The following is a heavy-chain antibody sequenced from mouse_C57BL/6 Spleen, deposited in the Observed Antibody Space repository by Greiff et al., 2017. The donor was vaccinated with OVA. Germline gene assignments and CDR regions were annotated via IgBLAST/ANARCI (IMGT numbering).Heavy chain of an antibody. Sequence: VQLQQSGAELVKPGASVKISCKASGYAFSSYWMNWVKQRPGKGLEWIGQIYPGDGDTNYNGKFKGKATLTADKSSSTAYMQLSSLTSEDSAVYFCARRGYGNFVFDYWGQGTTLTVSS. V-gene: IGHV1-80*01. CDR3: ARRGYGNFVFDY. CDR1: GYAFSSYW. CDR2: IYPGDGDT. D-gene: IGHD2-10*02. J-gene: IGHJ2*01.